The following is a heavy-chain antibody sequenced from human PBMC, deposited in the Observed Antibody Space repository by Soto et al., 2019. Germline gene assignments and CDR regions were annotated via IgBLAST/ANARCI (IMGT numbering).Heavy chain of an antibody. J-gene: IGHJ4*02. V-gene: IGHV3-48*01. Sequence: EVQLVESGGGLVQPGGSLRLSCAASGFTFSSYSMNWVRQAPGKGLEWVSYISSSSSAIYYADSVRGRFTISRDNAKNPLYLQMNSLRAEDTAVYYCARVESRIASRSGYWGQGTLVTVSS. CDR1: GFTFSSYS. CDR3: ARVESRIASRSGY. D-gene: IGHD3-3*02. CDR2: ISSSSSAI.